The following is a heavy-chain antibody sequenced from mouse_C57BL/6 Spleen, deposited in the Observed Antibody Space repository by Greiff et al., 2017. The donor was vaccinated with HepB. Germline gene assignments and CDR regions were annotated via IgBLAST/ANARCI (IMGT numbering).Heavy chain of an antibody. CDR1: GFNIKDDY. J-gene: IGHJ3*01. V-gene: IGHV14-4*01. CDR3: TTSTIIRGFAY. D-gene: IGHD2-4*01. Sequence: EVKLVESGAELVRPGASVKLSCTASGFNIKDDYMHWVKQRPEQGLEWIGWIDPENGDTEYASKFQGKATITADTSSNTAYLQLSSLTSEDTAVYYCTTSTIIRGFAYWGQGTLVTVSA. CDR2: IDPENGDT.